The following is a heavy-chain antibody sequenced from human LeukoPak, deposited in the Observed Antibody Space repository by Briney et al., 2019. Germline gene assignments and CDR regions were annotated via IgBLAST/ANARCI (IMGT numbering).Heavy chain of an antibody. Sequence: ASVKVSCKASGYTFTSYGISWVRQAPGQGLEWMGWISAYNGNTQYSQKFQGRLTLTTDTSTSTAYLEVRSLKSDDTAVYFCAREVGVEAAATFDYWGQGTLVTVS. CDR1: GYTFTSYG. CDR2: ISAYNGNT. CDR3: AREVGVEAAATFDY. V-gene: IGHV1-18*01. J-gene: IGHJ4*02. D-gene: IGHD6-13*01.